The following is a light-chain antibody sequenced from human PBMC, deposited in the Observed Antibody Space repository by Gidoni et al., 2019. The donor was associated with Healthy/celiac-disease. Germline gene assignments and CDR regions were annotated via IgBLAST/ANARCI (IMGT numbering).Light chain of an antibody. CDR2: EIN. V-gene: IGLV2-8*01. CDR1: SSDVGGYNY. J-gene: IGLJ2*01. Sequence: SALTQPPSASGYPGQSVTIPCTGTSSDVGGYNYVSWYQQHPVIAPKLMIYEINKRPSGVPDRFSGSQSGNPASLTVSGLQAEDEADYYCNSYTGSNNFLVVFGGGTKLTVL. CDR3: NSYTGSNNFLVV.